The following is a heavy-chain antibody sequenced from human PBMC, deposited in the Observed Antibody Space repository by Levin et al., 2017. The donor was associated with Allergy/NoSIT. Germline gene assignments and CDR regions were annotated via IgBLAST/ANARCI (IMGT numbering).Heavy chain of an antibody. CDR3: ASRPTPGVLLPLDF. J-gene: IGHJ4*02. CDR1: GLNNKP. CDR2: ISGRGDET. D-gene: IGHD2/OR15-2a*01. Sequence: GGSLRLSCAAFGLNNKPMTWVRQPPGKGLEWVSGISGRGDETYYADSVKGRFTISRDNSENTLSLQMNNLRAEDTALYYCASRPTPGVLLPLDFWGQGVLVTVSS. V-gene: IGHV3-23*01.